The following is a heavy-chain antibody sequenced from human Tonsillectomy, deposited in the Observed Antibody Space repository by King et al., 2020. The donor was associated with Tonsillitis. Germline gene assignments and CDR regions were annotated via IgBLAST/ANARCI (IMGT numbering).Heavy chain of an antibody. D-gene: IGHD6-13*01. CDR2: IKSKTDGGTT. Sequence: VQLVESGGGLVKPGGSHRLSCAASGFTFSNVWMSWVRQAPGKGLEWVGRIKSKTDGGTTDYAAPVKGRFTISRDDSKNTLYLQMNSLKTEDTAVYYCTTVQTGYSSSWYVFDYWGQGTLVTVSS. CDR3: TTVQTGYSSSWYVFDY. CDR1: GFTFSNVW. J-gene: IGHJ4*02. V-gene: IGHV3-15*01.